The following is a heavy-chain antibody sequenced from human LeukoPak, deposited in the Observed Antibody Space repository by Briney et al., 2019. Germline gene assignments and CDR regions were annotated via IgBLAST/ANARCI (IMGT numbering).Heavy chain of an antibody. V-gene: IGHV4-59*01. Sequence: SETLSLTCTVSGGSISSYYWSWIRQPPGKGLEWIGYIYYSGSSNYNPSLKSRVTISVDTSKNQFSLKLSSVTAADTAVYYCARDVGYYFDYWGQGTLVTVSS. J-gene: IGHJ4*02. CDR1: GGSISSYY. CDR2: IYYSGSS. CDR3: ARDVGYYFDY.